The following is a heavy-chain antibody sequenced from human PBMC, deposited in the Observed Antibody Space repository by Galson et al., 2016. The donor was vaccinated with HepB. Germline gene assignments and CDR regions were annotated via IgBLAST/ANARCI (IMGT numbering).Heavy chain of an antibody. CDR2: IIPIFGTP. D-gene: IGHD2-2*01. V-gene: IGHV1-69*06. J-gene: IGHJ6*02. CDR1: GGSLNSYS. Sequence: SVKVSCKASGGSLNSYSISWVRQAPGQGLEWMGRIIPIFGTPNYAQKFQARVTIFADTSTSTVYMDLSSLKSEDTAVYYCARDRKSSTTRFHSYYYGMNVWGQGTTVTVSS. CDR3: ARDRKSSTTRFHSYYYGMNV.